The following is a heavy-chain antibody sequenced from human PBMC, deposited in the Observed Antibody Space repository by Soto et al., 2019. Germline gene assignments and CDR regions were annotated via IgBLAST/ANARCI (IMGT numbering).Heavy chain of an antibody. CDR2: IYSSGST. CDR1: GGSITSFY. CDR3: ARSHYFDYYYGMDV. D-gene: IGHD3-9*01. J-gene: IGHJ6*02. Sequence: SETLSLTCTVSGGSITSFYWQWIWQPAGKELEWIGRIYSSGSTNYNPSLKSRVTMSIDTSKKHFSLRLSSVTAADTAVYYCARSHYFDYYYGMDVWGQGTTVTVSS. V-gene: IGHV4-4*07.